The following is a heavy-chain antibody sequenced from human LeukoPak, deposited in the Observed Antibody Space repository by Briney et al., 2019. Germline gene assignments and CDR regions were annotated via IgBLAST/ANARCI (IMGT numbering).Heavy chain of an antibody. V-gene: IGHV4-4*07. CDR3: ARGGSSGWTAHDAFDI. D-gene: IGHD6-19*01. J-gene: IGHJ3*02. CDR2: IYTSGST. Sequence: SETLSLTCTVSGGSISSYYWSWIRQPAGKGLEWIGRIYTSGSTNYNPSLKSRVTMSVDTSKNQFSLNLSSVTAADTAVYYCARGGSSGWTAHDAFDIWGQGTMVTVSS. CDR1: GGSISSYY.